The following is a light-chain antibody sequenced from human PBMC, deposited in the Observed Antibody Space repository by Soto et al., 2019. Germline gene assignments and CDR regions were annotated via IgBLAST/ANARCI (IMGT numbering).Light chain of an antibody. V-gene: IGLV3-21*04. Sequence: SYELTQPPSVSVAPGKTARITCGGNNIGSKSVHWYQQKPGQAPVLVIYYDSDRPSGIPERFSASNSGNTATLTISRVEAGDEADYYCQVWDSGKGVFGRGTKLTVL. CDR1: NIGSKS. CDR2: YDS. J-gene: IGLJ3*02. CDR3: QVWDSGKGV.